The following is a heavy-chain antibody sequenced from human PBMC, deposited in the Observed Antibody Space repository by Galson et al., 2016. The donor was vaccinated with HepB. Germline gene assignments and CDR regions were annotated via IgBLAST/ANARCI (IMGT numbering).Heavy chain of an antibody. J-gene: IGHJ6*03. D-gene: IGHD1-7*01. CDR1: GDSISIYY. CDR3: ARAQGGTEFRRETGWYYYYYMDV. V-gene: IGHV4-59*01. CDR2: TSYNGDT. Sequence: SETLSLTCTVSGDSISIYYWTWIRQTPGKGLEWIGSTSYNGDTKYNPSLKSRLTISVDTSTNQVSLKLSSVTAADTALYHCARAQGGTEFRRETGWYYYYYMDVWGKGTTVTVSS.